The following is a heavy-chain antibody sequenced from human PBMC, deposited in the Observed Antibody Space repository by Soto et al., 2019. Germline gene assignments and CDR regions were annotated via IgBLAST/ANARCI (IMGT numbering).Heavy chain of an antibody. Sequence: QVQLVQSGAEVKKPGASVKVSCKASGYTFTGYYMHWVRQAPGQGLEWMGWINPNSGGTNYAQKFQGWVTMTRDTSISTAYMELSRLRSDDTAVYYCVRGYSSSSGHYYYYMDVWGKGTTVTVSS. CDR2: INPNSGGT. V-gene: IGHV1-2*04. CDR3: VRGYSSSSGHYYYYMDV. D-gene: IGHD6-6*01. J-gene: IGHJ6*03. CDR1: GYTFTGYY.